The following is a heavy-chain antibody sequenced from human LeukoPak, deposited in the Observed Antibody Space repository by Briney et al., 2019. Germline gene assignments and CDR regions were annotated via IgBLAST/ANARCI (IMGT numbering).Heavy chain of an antibody. CDR2: ISDTGATT. D-gene: IGHD2-8*01. CDR1: GFTFSSYA. J-gene: IGHJ4*02. V-gene: IGHV3-23*01. CDR3: AKDTSIGRYCTNGVCSPFDY. Sequence: GGSLRLSCAGSGFTFSSYAMSWVRQAPGRGVEWVSAISDTGATTYDADSVKGRFTISRDNSRSTLYLQMNSLRAEDTALYYCAKDTSIGRYCTNGVCSPFDYWGQGTLVTVSS.